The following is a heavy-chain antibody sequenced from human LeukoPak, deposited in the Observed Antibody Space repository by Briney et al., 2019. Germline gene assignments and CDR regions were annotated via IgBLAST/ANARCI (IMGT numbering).Heavy chain of an antibody. J-gene: IGHJ4*02. V-gene: IGHV4-34*01. Sequence: SETLSLTCAVHGGSFSGYYWSWIRQPPGKGLEWSGEINHSGSTNYNPSLKGRVTISVDTSKNQFSLKLSSVTAADTAVYYCARFGDYRPYYFDYWGQGTLVTVSS. CDR2: INHSGST. CDR3: ARFGDYRPYYFDY. CDR1: GGSFSGYY. D-gene: IGHD4-17*01.